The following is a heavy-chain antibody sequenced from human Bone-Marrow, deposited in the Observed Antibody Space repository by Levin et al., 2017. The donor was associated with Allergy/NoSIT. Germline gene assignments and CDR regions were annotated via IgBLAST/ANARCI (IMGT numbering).Heavy chain of an antibody. CDR3: IIDRGGVYGGNSGLRFKY. CDR1: GFTFSNAW. V-gene: IGHV3-15*01. CDR2: IKSKTDGGTT. Sequence: GGSLRLSCAASGFTFSNAWMNWVRQAPGKGLNWVGRIKSKTDGGTTDYAAPVKGRFTISRDDSKNTLYLQMNSLKTEDTALYYCIIDRGGVYGGNSGLRFKYWGQGTLVTVSS. D-gene: IGHD4-23*01. J-gene: IGHJ4*02.